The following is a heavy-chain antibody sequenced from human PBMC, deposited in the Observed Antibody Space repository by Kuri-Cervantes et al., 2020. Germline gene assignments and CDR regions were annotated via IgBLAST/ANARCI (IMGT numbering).Heavy chain of an antibody. Sequence: GGSLRLSCAASGFTFSSYWMSWVRQAPGKGLEWVGLIRSKAFGGTTEYAASVKGRFTISRDTSKSIAYLQMNGLKTEDTAVYYCTRHPSVVGATGFNYWGQGTLVTVSS. CDR2: IRSKAFGGTT. CDR3: TRHPSVVGATGFNY. J-gene: IGHJ4*02. V-gene: IGHV3-49*04. CDR1: GFTFSSYW. D-gene: IGHD1-26*01.